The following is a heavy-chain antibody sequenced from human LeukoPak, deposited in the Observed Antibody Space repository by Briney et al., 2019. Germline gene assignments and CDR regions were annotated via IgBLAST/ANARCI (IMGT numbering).Heavy chain of an antibody. CDR1: GGSISSYY. CDR2: IYYSGST. Sequence: SETLSLTCTVPGGSISSYYWSWIRQPPGKGLEWIGYIYYSGSTNYNPSLKGRVTISVDTSKNQFSLKLSSVTAADTAVYYCARSGLFDYWGQGTLVTVSS. V-gene: IGHV4-59*01. CDR3: ARSGLFDY. J-gene: IGHJ4*02.